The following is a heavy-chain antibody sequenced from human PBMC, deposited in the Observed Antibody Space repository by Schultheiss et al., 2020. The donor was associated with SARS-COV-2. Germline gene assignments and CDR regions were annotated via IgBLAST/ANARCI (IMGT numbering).Heavy chain of an antibody. CDR2: ISSSGSTI. CDR3: ARDVLVGARWYYYMDV. D-gene: IGHD1-26*01. V-gene: IGHV3-11*01. Sequence: GGSLRLSCAASGFTFSNAWMSWIRQAPGKGLEWVSYISSSGSTIYYADSVKGRFTISRDNAKNSLYLQMNSLRAEDTAVYYCARDVLVGARWYYYMDVWGKGTTVTVSS. CDR1: GFTFSNAW. J-gene: IGHJ6*03.